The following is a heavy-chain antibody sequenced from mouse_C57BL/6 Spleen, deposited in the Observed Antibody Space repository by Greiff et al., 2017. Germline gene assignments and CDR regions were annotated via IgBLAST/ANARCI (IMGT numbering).Heavy chain of an antibody. Sequence: VQLKESGPGLVKPSQSLSLTCSVTGYSITSGYYWNWIRQYPGNKLQWMGYISYDGSNNYNPSLKNRISFTRDTSKNQLFLKLNSVTTEDTATYYCASHGYYLDYWGQGTTLTVSS. D-gene: IGHD2-3*01. J-gene: IGHJ2*01. CDR2: ISYDGSN. V-gene: IGHV3-6*01. CDR1: GYSITSGYY. CDR3: ASHGYYLDY.